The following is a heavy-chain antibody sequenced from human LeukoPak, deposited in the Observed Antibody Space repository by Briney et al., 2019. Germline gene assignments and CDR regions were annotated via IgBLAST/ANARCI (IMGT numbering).Heavy chain of an antibody. CDR1: GFTFSSYG. D-gene: IGHD3-22*01. CDR3: ARGFQARRITMIVVVIHPYDY. CDR2: VSGSGVTS. V-gene: IGHV3-23*01. Sequence: GGSLRLSCAASGFTFSSYGMSWVRQAPGKGLEWVSSVSGSGVTSYYADSVKGRFTISRDNSKNTLYLQMNSLRAEDTAVYYCARGFQARRITMIVVVIHPYDYWGQGTLVTVSS. J-gene: IGHJ4*02.